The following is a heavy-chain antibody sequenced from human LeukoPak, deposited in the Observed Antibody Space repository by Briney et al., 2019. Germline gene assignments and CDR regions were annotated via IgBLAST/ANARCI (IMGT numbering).Heavy chain of an antibody. CDR1: GFTFSSYS. Sequence: GSLRLSCAASGFTFSSYSMNWVRQAPRKGLEWIGKISDSGSTNYNPSLKSRVTISVDTSKNQFSLKLSSVTAADTAVYYCARVRTEVVPAASYYYYYMDVWGKGTTVTVSS. CDR3: ARVRTEVVPAASYYYYYMDV. J-gene: IGHJ6*03. CDR2: ISDSGST. V-gene: IGHV4-34*01. D-gene: IGHD2-2*01.